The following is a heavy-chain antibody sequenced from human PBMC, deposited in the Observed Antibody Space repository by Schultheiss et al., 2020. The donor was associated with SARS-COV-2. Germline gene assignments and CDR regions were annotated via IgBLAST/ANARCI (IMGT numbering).Heavy chain of an antibody. J-gene: IGHJ4*02. V-gene: IGHV3-53*01. CDR3: ANGRTRIATTGPRFEY. CDR2: IYSGGST. CDR1: GFTVSSNY. D-gene: IGHD6-13*01. Sequence: GGSLRLSCAASGFTVSSNYMSWVRQAPGKGLEWVSVIYSGGSTYYADSVKGRFTISRDNSKNTLYLQMNSLRAEDTAVYYCANGRTRIATTGPRFEYWGQGTLVTVSS.